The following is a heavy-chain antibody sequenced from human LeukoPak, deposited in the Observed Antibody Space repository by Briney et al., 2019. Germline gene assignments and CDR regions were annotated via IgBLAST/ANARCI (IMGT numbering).Heavy chain of an antibody. CDR3: ARSRNYYGSGDY. CDR1: SGSVSNGDYY. J-gene: IGHJ4*02. Sequence: PSETLSLTCTVSSGSVSNGDYYWSWLRQPPGKALEWIGYIYYTGSAYYNPSLGGRVTLSVDTSKNQFSVKLSSVTAADTAVYYCARSRNYYGSGDYWGQGTLVTVSS. D-gene: IGHD3-10*01. CDR2: IYYTGSA. V-gene: IGHV4-61*08.